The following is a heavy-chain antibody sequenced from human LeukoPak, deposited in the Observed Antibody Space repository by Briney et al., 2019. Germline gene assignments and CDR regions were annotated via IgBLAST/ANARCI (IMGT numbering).Heavy chain of an antibody. CDR2: IYSGGST. D-gene: IGHD3-22*01. CDR1: GFTLRSNY. Sequence: PGGSLRLSCAASGFTLRSNYMSWVRQAPGKGLAWVSVIYSGGSTYYSDSVKGRFTISRDNSKNTLYLQLNSLRAEDTAVYYCARDYYYDSSGYYYYYMDVWGKGTTVSVSS. J-gene: IGHJ6*03. CDR3: ARDYYYDSSGYYYYYMDV. V-gene: IGHV3-53*01.